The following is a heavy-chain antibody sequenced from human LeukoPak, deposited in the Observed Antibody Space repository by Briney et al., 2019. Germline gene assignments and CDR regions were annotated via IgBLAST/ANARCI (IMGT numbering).Heavy chain of an antibody. D-gene: IGHD6-13*01. V-gene: IGHV3-23*01. CDR2: IGGSGGTT. Sequence: GGSLRLSCAASGFTFSSGAMNWVRQAPGKGLEWVSDIGGSGGTTYYADSVKGRFTISRDNSKNTLYLQMINLRAEDTAIYYCARDPGAAADSYFDSWGPGTLVTVSS. CDR3: ARDPGAAADSYFDS. CDR1: GFTFSSGA. J-gene: IGHJ4*02.